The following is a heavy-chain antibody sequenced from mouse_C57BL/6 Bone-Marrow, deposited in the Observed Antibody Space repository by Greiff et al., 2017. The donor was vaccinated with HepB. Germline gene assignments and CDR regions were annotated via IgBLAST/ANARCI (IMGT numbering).Heavy chain of an antibody. CDR3: ARDAYDYDDGYAMDY. Sequence: EVMLVESGGGLVQSGRSLRLSCATSGFTFSDFYMEWVRQAPGKGLEWIAASRNKANDYTTEYSASVKGRFIVSRDTSQSILYLQMNALRAEDTAIYYCARDAYDYDDGYAMDYWGQGTSVTVSS. D-gene: IGHD2-4*01. CDR1: GFTFSDFY. J-gene: IGHJ4*01. CDR2: SRNKANDYTT. V-gene: IGHV7-1*01.